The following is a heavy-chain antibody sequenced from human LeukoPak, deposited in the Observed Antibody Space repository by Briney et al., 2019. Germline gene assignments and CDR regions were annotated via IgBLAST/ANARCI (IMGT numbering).Heavy chain of an antibody. CDR1: GFTFSSYG. J-gene: IGHJ4*02. V-gene: IGHV3-48*02. D-gene: IGHD6-6*01. Sequence: GGSLRLSCVGSGFTFSSYGMNWVRQASGRGLEWVSYISSSSSTTSYADSVKGRFTISRDNAKNSLYQQINSLRDEDTAVYYCARGGAARPDYWGQGTLVTVSS. CDR3: ARGGAARPDY. CDR2: ISSSSSTT.